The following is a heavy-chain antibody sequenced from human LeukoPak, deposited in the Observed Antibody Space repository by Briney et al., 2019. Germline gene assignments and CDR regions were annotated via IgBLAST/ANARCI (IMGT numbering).Heavy chain of an antibody. CDR3: ARDGRGGYLDS. CDR1: GFTYSSYW. D-gene: IGHD2-15*01. J-gene: IGHJ4*02. CDR2: INQDGSGK. Sequence: GGSLRLSCAASGFTYSSYWMSWVRQAPGKGPEGVANINQDGSGKYYVDSVKGRFTISRDNAKNSLYFQMNSLRAEDTAVYYCARDGRGGYLDSWGQGTLVIVSS. V-gene: IGHV3-7*01.